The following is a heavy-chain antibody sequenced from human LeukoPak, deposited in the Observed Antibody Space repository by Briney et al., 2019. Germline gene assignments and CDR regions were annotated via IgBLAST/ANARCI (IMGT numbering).Heavy chain of an antibody. CDR1: GFPFIEYS. D-gene: IGHD1-1*01. CDR2: IGIDSGNT. CDR3: ARGHNYAFDN. Sequence: PGESLRLSCTASGFPFIEYSMNWVRQAPGKGLEWISYIGIDSGNTKYADSVRGRFTISTDKAKNSLYLQMNSLRVEDTAVYYCARGHNYAFDNWGQGTLVSVAS. J-gene: IGHJ4*02. V-gene: IGHV3-48*01.